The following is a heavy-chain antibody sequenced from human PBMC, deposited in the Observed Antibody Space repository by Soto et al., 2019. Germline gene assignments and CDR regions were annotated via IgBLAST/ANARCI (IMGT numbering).Heavy chain of an antibody. J-gene: IGHJ4*02. CDR2: ISAYNGNT. Sequence: GSSVKVSCKASGCTFTSYGISWVRQAPGQGLEWMGWISAYNGNTNYAQKLQGRVTMTTDTSTSTAYMELRSLRSDDTAVYYCASPINYYHKGGYGGQGTRVTVSP. CDR3: ASPINYYHKGGY. V-gene: IGHV1-18*04. D-gene: IGHD3-10*01. CDR1: GCTFTSYG.